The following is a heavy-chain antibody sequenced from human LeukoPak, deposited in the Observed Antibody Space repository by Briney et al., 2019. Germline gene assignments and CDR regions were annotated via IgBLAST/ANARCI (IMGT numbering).Heavy chain of an antibody. V-gene: IGHV4-59*01. J-gene: IGHJ4*02. Sequence: SETLSLTCTVSGGSISSYYWNWIRQPPGKGLEWIGYIYYSGSTNYNPSLKSRVTISVDTSKNQFSLKLSSVTAADTAVYYCASGVGATSLGYWGQGTLVTVSS. CDR2: IYYSGST. CDR3: ASGVGATSLGY. D-gene: IGHD1-26*01. CDR1: GGSISSYY.